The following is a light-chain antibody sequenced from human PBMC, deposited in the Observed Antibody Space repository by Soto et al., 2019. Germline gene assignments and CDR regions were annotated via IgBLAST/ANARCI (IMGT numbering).Light chain of an antibody. Sequence: DIQMTQSPSTLSASVGDRVTITCRARQSISSWLAWYQQKPGKAPKLLIYKASSLESGVPSRFSGSGSGTEFTLTISSLQPDDFATYYCQQYNSWRTFGQGTKVEIK. CDR3: QQYNSWRT. CDR2: KAS. J-gene: IGKJ1*01. CDR1: QSISSW. V-gene: IGKV1-5*03.